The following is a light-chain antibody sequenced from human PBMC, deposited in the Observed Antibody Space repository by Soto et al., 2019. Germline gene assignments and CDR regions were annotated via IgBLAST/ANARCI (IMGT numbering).Light chain of an antibody. CDR1: TLGDKY. J-gene: IGLJ2*01. CDR2: QDS. CDR3: QAWDSSTPVV. V-gene: IGLV3-1*01. Sequence: SSELTQPPSVSVSPGQTASITCSGDTLGDKYACWYQQKPSQSPVLVIYQDSKRPSGIPERFSGSNSGNTATLTISGTQAMDEADYYCQAWDSSTPVVFGGGTKVTVL.